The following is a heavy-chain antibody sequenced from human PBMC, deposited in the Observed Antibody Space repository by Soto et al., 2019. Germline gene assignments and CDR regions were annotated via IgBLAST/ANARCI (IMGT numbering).Heavy chain of an antibody. D-gene: IGHD6-19*01. V-gene: IGHV3-33*01. CDR1: GFTFSSYG. J-gene: IGHJ6*02. Sequence: VGSLRLSCAASGFTFSSYGMHWVRQAPGKGLEWVAVIWYDGSNKYYADSVKGRFTISRDNSKNTLYLQMNSLRAEDTAVYYCAREGGGSSGWYFVSGYYYYGMDVRGQVTKVTVTS. CDR2: IWYDGSNK. CDR3: AREGGGSSGWYFVSGYYYYGMDV.